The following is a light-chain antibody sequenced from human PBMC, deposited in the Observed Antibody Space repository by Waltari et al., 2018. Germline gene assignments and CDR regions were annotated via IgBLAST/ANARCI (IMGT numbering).Light chain of an antibody. CDR1: QSVLYSSNHKNY. CDR3: QQYYSTPPYT. Sequence: DIVMTQSPDSLAVSLGERATLHSKSSQSVLYSSNHKNYLAWYQQKPGQPPKLLNYWASTRESGVPDRFSGSGSGTDFTLPISSLQAEDVAVYYCQQYYSTPPYTFGQGTKLEIK. V-gene: IGKV4-1*01. CDR2: WAS. J-gene: IGKJ2*01.